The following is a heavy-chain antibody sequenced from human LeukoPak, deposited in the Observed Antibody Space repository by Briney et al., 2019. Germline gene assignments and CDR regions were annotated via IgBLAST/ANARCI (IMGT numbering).Heavy chain of an antibody. V-gene: IGHV1-69*13. J-gene: IGHJ6*03. Sequence: SVKVSCKASGGTFSSYAISWVRQAPGQGLEWMGGIIPIFGTANYAQKFQGRVTITADESTSTAYMELSSLRSEDTAVYYCARGAVAGTLWYYYYYMDVWGKGTTVTISS. CDR3: ARGAVAGTLWYYYYYMDV. CDR2: IIPIFGTA. CDR1: GGTFSSYA. D-gene: IGHD6-19*01.